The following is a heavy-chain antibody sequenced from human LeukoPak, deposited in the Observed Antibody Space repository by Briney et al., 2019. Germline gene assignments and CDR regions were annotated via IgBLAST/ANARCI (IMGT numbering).Heavy chain of an antibody. D-gene: IGHD6-6*01. Sequence: GRSPRPSCAASAFTFINASMRWVRPAPRKGLWWGVRIKSKTDGGTTYYAAPVKSRFTISGDDSKNTLYLQMSSLKTEDTAVYYCTTIVPYSSSSVNWGQGTLVTVSS. CDR2: IKSKTDGGTT. J-gene: IGHJ4*02. CDR1: AFTFINAS. V-gene: IGHV3-15*01. CDR3: TTIVPYSSSSVN.